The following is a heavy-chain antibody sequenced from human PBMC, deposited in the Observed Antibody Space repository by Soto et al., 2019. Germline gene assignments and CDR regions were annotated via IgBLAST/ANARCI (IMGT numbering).Heavy chain of an antibody. CDR1: GGSISSGGYS. CDR2: IYHSGST. CDR3: ASKSYYGGMDV. J-gene: IGHJ6*02. Sequence: QLQLQESGSGLVKPSQTLSLTCAVSGGSISSGGYSWSCIRQPPGKGLEWIGYIYHSGSTYYNPSLKSRVTIAVARSKTQFSLKLSSVTAADTAVYCCASKSYYGGMDVWGQGTTVTVSS. V-gene: IGHV4-30-2*01. D-gene: IGHD3-10*01.